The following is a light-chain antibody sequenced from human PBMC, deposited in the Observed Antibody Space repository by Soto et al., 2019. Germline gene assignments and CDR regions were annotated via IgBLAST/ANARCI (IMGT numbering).Light chain of an antibody. J-gene: IGKJ5*01. CDR3: QQLFDSPIT. Sequence: DIQLTQSPSFLSPSLGESVTITCRASQVISTSLAWYQEKPGIAPKLLIYAASTLESGVSSRFSATVSGTEFSLTISSLHPEDFATYYCQQLFDSPITFGQGRGLEI. CDR2: AAS. V-gene: IGKV1-9*01. CDR1: QVISTS.